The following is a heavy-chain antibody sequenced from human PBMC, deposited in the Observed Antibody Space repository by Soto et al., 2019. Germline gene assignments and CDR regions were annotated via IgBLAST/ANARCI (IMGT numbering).Heavy chain of an antibody. CDR1: GFTFSSYA. V-gene: IGHV3-30-3*01. CDR3: ARDKRDLRFLEWSYYFAY. Sequence: QVQLVESGGGVVQHGRSLRLSCTASGFTFSSYAMHWVRQAPGKGLEWVAVISYDGSNKYYADSVKGRFTISRDNSKNTLYLQMNSLRAEDTAVYYCARDKRDLRFLEWSYYFAYWGQGTLVTVSS. CDR2: ISYDGSNK. J-gene: IGHJ4*02. D-gene: IGHD3-3*01.